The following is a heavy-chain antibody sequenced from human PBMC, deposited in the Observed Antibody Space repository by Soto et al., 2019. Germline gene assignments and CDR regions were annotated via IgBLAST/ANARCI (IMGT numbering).Heavy chain of an antibody. CDR2: IYHSGST. CDR1: GGSISSSNW. V-gene: IGHV4-4*02. J-gene: IGHJ3*02. Sequence: SETLSLTCAVSGGSISSSNWWSWVRQPPGKGLEWIGEIYHSGSTNYNPSLKSRVTISVDKSKNQFSLKLSSVTAADTAVYYCARVMRRTMVRGVIIIVGAFDIWGQGTMVTVSS. D-gene: IGHD3-10*01. CDR3: ARVMRRTMVRGVIIIVGAFDI.